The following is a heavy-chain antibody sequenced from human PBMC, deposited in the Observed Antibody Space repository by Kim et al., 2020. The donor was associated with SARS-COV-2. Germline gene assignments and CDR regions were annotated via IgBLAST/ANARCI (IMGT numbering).Heavy chain of an antibody. CDR1: GFTVSSNY. J-gene: IGHJ4*02. CDR2: IYSGGST. Sequence: GGSLRLSCAASGFTVSSNYMSWVRQAPGKGLEWVSVIYSGGSTYYADSVKGRFTISRDNSKNTLYLQMNSLRAEDTAVYYCARVGPQRLRWVVAYWGQGTLVTVSS. V-gene: IGHV3-53*01. D-gene: IGHD4-17*01. CDR3: ARVGPQRLRWVVAY.